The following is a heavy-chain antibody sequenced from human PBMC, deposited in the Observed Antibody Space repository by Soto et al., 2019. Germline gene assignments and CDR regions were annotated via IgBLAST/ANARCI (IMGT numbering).Heavy chain of an antibody. Sequence: GGSLRLSCAASGFTFSSYAVSWARQTPGKGLGWVSTISASGAYTYYADSVKGRFTISRDNSKNTLYLHMRSLRAGDTATYYCAKEVIAARPYYFDYWGQGTLVTVSS. CDR2: ISASGAYT. J-gene: IGHJ4*02. CDR3: AKEVIAARPYYFDY. V-gene: IGHV3-23*01. D-gene: IGHD6-6*01. CDR1: GFTFSSYA.